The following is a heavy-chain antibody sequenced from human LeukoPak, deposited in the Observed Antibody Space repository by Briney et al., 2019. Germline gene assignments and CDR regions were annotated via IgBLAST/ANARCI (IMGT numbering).Heavy chain of an antibody. J-gene: IGHJ6*02. CDR1: GYTFTSYD. D-gene: IGHD5-12*01. Sequence: GASVKVSCKASGYTFTSYDINWVRQATGQGLEWMGWMNPNSGNTGYAQKFQGRVTMTRNTSISTAYMELSSLRSEDTAVYYCAREDIVATTAAHYYYGMDVWGQGTTVTVSS. CDR3: AREDIVATTAAHYYYGMDV. V-gene: IGHV1-8*01. CDR2: MNPNSGNT.